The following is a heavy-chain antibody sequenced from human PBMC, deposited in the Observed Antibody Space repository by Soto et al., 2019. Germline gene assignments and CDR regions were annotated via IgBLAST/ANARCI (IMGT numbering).Heavy chain of an antibody. CDR3: ARSNYYDSSGYYGNYYYYGMDV. J-gene: IGHJ6*02. V-gene: IGHV1-69*01. Sequence: QVQLVQSGAEVKKPGSSVKVSCKASGGTFSSYAISWVRQAPGQGLEWMGGIIPIFGTANYAQKFQGRVTITADESTSTAYMGLSSLRSEDTAVYYCARSNYYDSSGYYGNYYYYGMDVWGQGTTVTVSS. CDR2: IIPIFGTA. CDR1: GGTFSSYA. D-gene: IGHD3-22*01.